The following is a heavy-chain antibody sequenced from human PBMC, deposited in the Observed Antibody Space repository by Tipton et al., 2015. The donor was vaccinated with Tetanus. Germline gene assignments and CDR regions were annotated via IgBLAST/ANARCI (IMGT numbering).Heavy chain of an antibody. J-gene: IGHJ4*02. V-gene: IGHV4-30-4*01. CDR1: GGSISSGDYY. CDR3: ARRRGVYSGSYFDY. Sequence: TLSLTCTVSGGSISSGDYYWSWIRQPPGKGLEWIGYIYYSGSTYYNPSLKSRVTTSVDTSKNQFSLKLSSVTAADTAVYYCARRRGVYSGSYFDYWGQGTLVTVSS. D-gene: IGHD1-26*01. CDR2: IYYSGST.